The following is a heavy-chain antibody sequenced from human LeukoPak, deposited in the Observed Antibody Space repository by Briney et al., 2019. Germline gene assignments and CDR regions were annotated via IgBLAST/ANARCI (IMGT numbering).Heavy chain of an antibody. Sequence: PGRSLRLSCAASGFTFSSYGMHWVRQAPGKGLEWVAVISYDGSNKYYADSVKGRFTISRDNSKNTLYLQMNSLRAEDTAVYYCEKDRDQLPDPWGQGTLVTVSS. V-gene: IGHV3-30*18. CDR1: GFTFSSYG. CDR2: ISYDGSNK. CDR3: EKDRDQLPDP. J-gene: IGHJ5*02. D-gene: IGHD2-2*01.